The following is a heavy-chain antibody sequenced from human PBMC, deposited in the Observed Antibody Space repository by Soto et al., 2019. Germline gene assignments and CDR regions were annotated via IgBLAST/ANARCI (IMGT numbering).Heavy chain of an antibody. CDR1: GGSISSGYYY. CDR3: ASSSLYGMDV. CDR2: IYYSGNT. J-gene: IGHJ6*02. V-gene: IGHV4-30-4*01. Sequence: SETLSLTVSVSGGSISSGYYYWSWIRQPPGKGLELIVKIYYSGNTYYDTSLKSRLIISIDTSKNQVSLKVGSVTAADKDAYYCASSSLYGMDVWGQGTTVTVYS.